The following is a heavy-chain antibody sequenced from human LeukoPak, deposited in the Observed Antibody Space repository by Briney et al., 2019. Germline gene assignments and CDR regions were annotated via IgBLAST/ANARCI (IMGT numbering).Heavy chain of an antibody. CDR1: EFSVGSNY. J-gene: IGHJ6*03. CDR2: IYSGGST. D-gene: IGHD5-18*01. V-gene: IGHV3-66*01. CDR3: ARVSGCGGQLWSCHYYYYYMDV. Sequence: PGGSLRLSCAASEFSVGSNYMTWVRQAPGKGLEWVSLIYSGGSTYYADSVKGRFTISRDNSKNTLYLQMNSLRAEDTAVYYCARVSGCGGQLWSCHYYYYYMDVWGKGTTVTVSS.